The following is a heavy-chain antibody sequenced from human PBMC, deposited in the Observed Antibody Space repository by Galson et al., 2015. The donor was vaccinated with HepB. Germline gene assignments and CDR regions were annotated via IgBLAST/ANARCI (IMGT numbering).Heavy chain of an antibody. CDR1: GFTFSNYG. CDR2: TSHDGSKI. Sequence: SLRLSCAASGFTFSNYGMHWVRQAPGKGLEWVAVTSHDGSKIYYADSVKGRFNIPRDNSNNTLDLQMNSLRTEDTAVYYCAKGTTDFSAGRTSYSYYYYGMAVWGQGTTVIVS. CDR3: AKGTTDFSAGRTSYSYYYYGMAV. V-gene: IGHV3-30*18. D-gene: IGHD1-1*01. J-gene: IGHJ6*02.